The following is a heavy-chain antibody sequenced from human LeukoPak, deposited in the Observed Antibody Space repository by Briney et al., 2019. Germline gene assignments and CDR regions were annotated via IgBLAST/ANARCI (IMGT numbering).Heavy chain of an antibody. CDR1: GFTFNSYW. CDR3: ARGASGYSYG. V-gene: IGHV3-74*01. CDR2: INSDGTST. D-gene: IGHD5-18*01. J-gene: IGHJ4*02. Sequence: GGSLRLSCAASGFTFNSYWMSWVRQAPGKGLVWVSRINSDGTSTTYADSVKGRFTTSRDNAKNTLYLQMNSLRAEDTAVYYCARGASGYSYGWGQGTLVTVSS.